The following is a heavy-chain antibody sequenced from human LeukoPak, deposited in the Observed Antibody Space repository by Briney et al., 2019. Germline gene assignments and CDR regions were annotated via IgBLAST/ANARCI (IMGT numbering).Heavy chain of an antibody. D-gene: IGHD2-15*01. CDR3: ARDTRQPYYYYYMDV. CDR2: IYYSGST. J-gene: IGHJ6*03. V-gene: IGHV4-59*01. CDR1: GGSISSYY. Sequence: SETLSLTCTVSGGSISSYYWSWIRQPPGKGLEWIGYIYYSGSTNYNPSLKSRVTISVDTSKNQFSLKLSSVTAADTAVYYCARDTRQPYYYYYMDVWGKGTRVTVSS.